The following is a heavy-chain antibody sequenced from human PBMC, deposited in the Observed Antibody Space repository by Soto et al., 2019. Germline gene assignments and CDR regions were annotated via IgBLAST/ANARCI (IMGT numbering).Heavy chain of an antibody. CDR3: ARDSSGWSNYFDY. Sequence: VSVKVCCKASGGTFSSYTISWVRQAPGQGLEWMGWISTYTGNTNYAQKLQGRVTMTTDTSTSAAYMELRSLRSDDTAVYYCARDSSGWSNYFDYWGQGTLVTVSS. CDR2: ISTYTGNT. D-gene: IGHD6-19*01. J-gene: IGHJ4*02. V-gene: IGHV1-18*01. CDR1: GGTFSSYT.